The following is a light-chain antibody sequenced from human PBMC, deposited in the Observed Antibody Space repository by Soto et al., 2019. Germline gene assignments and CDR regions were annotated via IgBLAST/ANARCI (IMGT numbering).Light chain of an antibody. CDR1: QSVGTS. CDR2: GAS. J-gene: IGKJ1*01. Sequence: EIVLTQSPVTLSLSPGERGTLSCRASQSVGTSLAWYQQKPGQAPRLLIYGASNRATGIPDRFSGSGSGTDFTLTISKLEPEDFAVYHCQQYGGSPRTFGQGTNVDIK. V-gene: IGKV3-20*01. CDR3: QQYGGSPRT.